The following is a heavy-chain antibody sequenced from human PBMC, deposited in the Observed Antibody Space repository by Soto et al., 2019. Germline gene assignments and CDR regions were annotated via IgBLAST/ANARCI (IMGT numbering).Heavy chain of an antibody. CDR3: ATGITGTINYYYYGMDV. D-gene: IGHD1-7*01. Sequence: SVKVSCKASGGTFSSYAISWVRQAPGQGLEWMGGIIPIFGTANYAQKCQGRVTITADKSTSTAYVELSSLRSEDTAVYYCATGITGTINYYYYGMDVWGQGTTVTVSS. CDR1: GGTFSSYA. J-gene: IGHJ6*02. CDR2: IIPIFGTA. V-gene: IGHV1-69*06.